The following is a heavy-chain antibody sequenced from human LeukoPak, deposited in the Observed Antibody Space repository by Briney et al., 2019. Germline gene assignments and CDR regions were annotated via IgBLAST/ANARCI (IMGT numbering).Heavy chain of an antibody. J-gene: IGHJ4*02. Sequence: GESLKISCKASGYTFSTDWIAWVRQMPGKGLEWMGIIYPGDSDTRYSPSFQGQVTISADKSINTAYLQWSSLKASDTAIYYCARHPFDWGQGTLVNVSS. CDR1: GYTFSTDW. CDR3: ARHPFD. V-gene: IGHV5-51*01. CDR2: IYPGDSDT.